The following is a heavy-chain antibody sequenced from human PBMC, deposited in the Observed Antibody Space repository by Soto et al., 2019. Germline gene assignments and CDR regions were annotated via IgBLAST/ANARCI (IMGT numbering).Heavy chain of an antibody. CDR1: GYSFTSYW. CDR2: IYPGDSDT. CDR3: ARPPRVEQARYYGMDV. J-gene: IGHJ6*02. Sequence: PGESLKISCKGSGYSFTSYWIGWVRQMPGKGLEWMGIIYPGDSDTRYSPSFQGQVTISADKSISTAYLQWSSLKASDTAMYYCARPPRVEQARYYGMDVWGQGTTVTVSS. D-gene: IGHD6-13*01. V-gene: IGHV5-51*01.